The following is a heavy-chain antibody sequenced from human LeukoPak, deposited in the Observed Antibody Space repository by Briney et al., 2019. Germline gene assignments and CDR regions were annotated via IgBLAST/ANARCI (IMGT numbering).Heavy chain of an antibody. V-gene: IGHV3-23*01. CDR2: ISGSGGST. CDR1: GFTFSSYA. Sequence: GGSLRLSCAASGFTFSSYAMSWVRQAPGKGLEWVSAISGSGGSTYYANSVKGRSTISRDNSKNTLYLQMNSLRAEDTAVYYCARSTTYYDILTGYYRFDYWGQGTLVTVSS. D-gene: IGHD3-9*01. CDR3: ARSTTYYDILTGYYRFDY. J-gene: IGHJ4*02.